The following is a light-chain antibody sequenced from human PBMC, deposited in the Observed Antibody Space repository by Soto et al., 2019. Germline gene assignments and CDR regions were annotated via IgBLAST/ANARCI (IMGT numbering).Light chain of an antibody. V-gene: IGLV1-47*01. CDR1: SSNIGSNY. J-gene: IGLJ1*01. CDR2: RNN. Sequence: QSVLTQPPSASGTPGRRVTISCSGSSSNIGSNYLYWYQHLPGTAPKLPIYRNNQRPSGVPDRFSGSKSGTSASLAISGLRPEDEADYYCAAWDDSLTSYVFGTGTKVTVL. CDR3: AAWDDSLTSYV.